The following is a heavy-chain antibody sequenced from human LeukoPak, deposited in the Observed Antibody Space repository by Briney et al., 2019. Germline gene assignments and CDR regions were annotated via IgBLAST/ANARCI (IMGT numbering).Heavy chain of an antibody. CDR1: GFTFSDTW. Sequence: GGSLRLSCAPSGFTFSDTWMTWVRQAPGKGLECVGFIQSKTDGGTTDSATPVKGRFTVSRDDSKNTLYLQMSSLKTEDTAVYYCTTWSSQFDYWGQGTLVTVSS. V-gene: IGHV3-15*01. J-gene: IGHJ4*02. D-gene: IGHD6-6*01. CDR2: IQSKTDGGTT. CDR3: TTWSSQFDY.